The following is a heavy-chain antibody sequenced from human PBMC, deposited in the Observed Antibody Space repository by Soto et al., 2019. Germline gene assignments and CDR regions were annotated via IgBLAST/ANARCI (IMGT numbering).Heavy chain of an antibody. CDR3: ATLRSPDYYDVMDC. CDR2: IIPIFGTA. V-gene: IGHV1-69*13. CDR1: GGTLSSYA. Sequence: SVKVSCKASGGTLSSYAISWVRQAPGQGLEWMGGIIPIFGTANYAQKFQGRVTITADESTSTAYMELSSLRSEDTAVYYCATLRSPDYYDVMDCWAQRTTVTVSS. J-gene: IGHJ6*02.